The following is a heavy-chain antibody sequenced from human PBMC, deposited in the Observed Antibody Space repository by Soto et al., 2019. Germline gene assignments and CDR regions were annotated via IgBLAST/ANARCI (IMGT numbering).Heavy chain of an antibody. V-gene: IGHV1-18*01. CDR3: ARVPRYDFWSGSD. Sequence: ASVKVSCKASGYTFINYGISWVRQAPGQGLEWMGWVSAYNDNAKYAQKFQGRVTMTTDTSTSTAYMELRSLRSDDTAVYYCARVPRYDFWSGSDWGQGTLVTVSS. CDR2: VSAYNDNA. J-gene: IGHJ4*02. D-gene: IGHD3-3*01. CDR1: GYTFINYG.